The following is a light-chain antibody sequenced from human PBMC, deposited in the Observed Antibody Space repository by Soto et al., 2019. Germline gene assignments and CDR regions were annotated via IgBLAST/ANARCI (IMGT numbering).Light chain of an antibody. V-gene: IGKV1-39*01. CDR2: GAF. J-gene: IGKJ1*01. Sequence: DIQMTQSPPSLSASVGDRVTITCRASQNINSQLNWYQQKPGKAPKLLIYGAFTLQSGVPSTFCGRGSGTDFTLTISSLQREDFATYYCQQTYSLPRTFGQGTNVELK. CDR1: QNINSQ. CDR3: QQTYSLPRT.